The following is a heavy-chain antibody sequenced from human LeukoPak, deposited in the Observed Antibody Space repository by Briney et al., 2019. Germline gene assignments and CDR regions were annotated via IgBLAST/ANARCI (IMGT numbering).Heavy chain of an antibody. CDR3: ARRVGLRYFAIPPEGYYYYYMDV. J-gene: IGHJ6*03. Sequence: SETLSLTCTVSGGSISSYYWSWIRQPAGKGLEWIGRIYTSGSTNYNPSLKSRVTMSVDTSKNQFSLKLSSVTAADTAVYYCARRVGLRYFAIPPEGYYYYYMDVWGKGTTVSISS. D-gene: IGHD3-9*01. V-gene: IGHV4-4*07. CDR2: IYTSGST. CDR1: GGSISSYY.